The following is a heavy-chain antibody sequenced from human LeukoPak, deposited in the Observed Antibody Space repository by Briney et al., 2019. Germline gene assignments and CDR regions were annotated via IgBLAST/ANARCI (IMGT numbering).Heavy chain of an antibody. J-gene: IGHJ3*02. CDR1: GYTFTSYY. CDR3: ARVSPLYSSSSHGAFDI. V-gene: IGHV1-2*02. CDR2: INPNSGGT. Sequence: ASVKVSCKASGYTFTSYYMHWVRQAPGQGLEWMGWINPNSGGTNYAQKFQGRVTMTRDTSISTAYMELSRLRSDDTAVYYCARVSPLYSSSSHGAFDIWGQGTMVTVSS. D-gene: IGHD6-13*01.